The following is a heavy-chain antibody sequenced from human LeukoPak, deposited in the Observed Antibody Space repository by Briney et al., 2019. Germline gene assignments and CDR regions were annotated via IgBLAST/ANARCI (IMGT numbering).Heavy chain of an antibody. CDR2: ISDDGRNK. CDR1: GFSFISYG. J-gene: IGHJ4*02. Sequence: HPGGSLRLSCAASGFSFISYGMHWVRQAPGKGLEWVGVISDDGRNKKYADSVKGRFTISRDNSKDTLYLQMNSLRDEDTAVYYCAKRPSDYGDYVTYFDYWGQRTLVTVSS. D-gene: IGHD4-17*01. CDR3: AKRPSDYGDYVTYFDY. V-gene: IGHV3-30*18.